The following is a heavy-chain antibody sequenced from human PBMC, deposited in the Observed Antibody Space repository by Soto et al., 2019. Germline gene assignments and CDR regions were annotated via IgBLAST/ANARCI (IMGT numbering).Heavy chain of an antibody. CDR1: GYSFTSYW. D-gene: IGHD2-15*01. J-gene: IGHJ5*02. V-gene: IGHV5-51*01. Sequence: GESLKISCKGSGYSFTSYWIGWVRQMPGKGLEWMGIIYPGDSDTRYSPSFQGQVTISADKSISTAYLQWSSLRASDTAVYYCARRSAGSRFGPATLDLWRQGTLVPVSS. CDR2: IYPGDSDT. CDR3: ARRSAGSRFGPATLDL.